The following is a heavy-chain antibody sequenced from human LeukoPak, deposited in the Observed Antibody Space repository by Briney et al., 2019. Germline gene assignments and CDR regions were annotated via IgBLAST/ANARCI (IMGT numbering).Heavy chain of an antibody. CDR2: IIPIFGTA. D-gene: IGHD6-13*01. Sequence: GASVKVSCKASGYTFTGYYMHWVRQAPGQGLEWMGGIIPIFGTANYAQKFQGRVTITADESTSTAYMELSSLRSEDTAVYYCSTVEAAAGNPFDYWGQGTLVTVSS. J-gene: IGHJ4*02. CDR1: GYTFTGYY. V-gene: IGHV1-69*13. CDR3: STVEAAAGNPFDY.